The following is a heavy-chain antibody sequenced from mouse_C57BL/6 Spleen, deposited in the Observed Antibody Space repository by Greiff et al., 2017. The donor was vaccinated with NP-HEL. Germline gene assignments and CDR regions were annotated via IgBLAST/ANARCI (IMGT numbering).Heavy chain of an antibody. D-gene: IGHD2-3*01. CDR2: IRLKSDNYAT. Sequence: EVQGVESGGGLVQPGGSMKLSCVASGFTFSNYWMNWVRQSPEKGLEWVAQIRLKSDNYATHYAESVKGRFTISRDDSKSSVYLQMNNLRAEDTGIYYCTSDGYYGNLDYWGQGTTLTVSS. CDR3: TSDGYYGNLDY. CDR1: GFTFSNYW. V-gene: IGHV6-3*01. J-gene: IGHJ2*01.